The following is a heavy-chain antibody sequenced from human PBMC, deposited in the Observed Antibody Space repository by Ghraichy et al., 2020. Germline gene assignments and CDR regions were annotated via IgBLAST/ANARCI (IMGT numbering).Heavy chain of an antibody. CDR3: ARFQQLAEGAFDI. D-gene: IGHD6-13*01. Sequence: SVKVSCKTSGGTFSSYAISWVRQAPGQGLEWMGGIIPIFGTANYAQKFQGRVTITADESTSTAYMELSSLRSEDTAVYYCARFQQLAEGAFDIWGQGTMVTVSS. CDR2: IIPIFGTA. J-gene: IGHJ3*02. V-gene: IGHV1-69*13. CDR1: GGTFSSYA.